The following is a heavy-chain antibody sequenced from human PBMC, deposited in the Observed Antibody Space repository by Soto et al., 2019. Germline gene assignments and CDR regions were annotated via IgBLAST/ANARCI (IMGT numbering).Heavy chain of an antibody. CDR1: GGSISSSSYY. V-gene: IGHV4-39*01. CDR2: IYYSGST. D-gene: IGHD2-21*02. CDR3: ARPSAYCGCDCYYFDY. J-gene: IGHJ4*02. Sequence: QLQLQESGPGLVKPSETLSLTCTVSGGSISSSSYYWGWIRQPPGKGLEWIGSIYYSGSTYYNPSLKSRVTISVDTSKNQFSLKLSYVTAADTAVYYCARPSAYCGCDCYYFDYGGQGTLVTVSS.